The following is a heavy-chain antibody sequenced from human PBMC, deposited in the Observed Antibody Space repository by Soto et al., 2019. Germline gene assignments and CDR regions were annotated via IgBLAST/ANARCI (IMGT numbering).Heavy chain of an antibody. CDR1: GLTFSRNA. J-gene: IGHJ4*02. CDR2: IRGDGGNT. D-gene: IGHD3-16*02. Sequence: RLSCAASGLTFSRNAMSWVRQAPGKGLEWVSSIRGDGGNTNYADSVKGRFTISRDNSNSMLYLQMNNVRAEDTAVYFCAKLVNSDSDYWGQGTLVTVSS. V-gene: IGHV3-23*01. CDR3: AKLVNSDSDY.